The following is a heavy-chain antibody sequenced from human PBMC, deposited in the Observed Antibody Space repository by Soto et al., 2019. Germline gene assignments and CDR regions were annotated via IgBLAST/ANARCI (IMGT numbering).Heavy chain of an antibody. D-gene: IGHD3-22*01. CDR2: IYPGDSDT. J-gene: IGHJ4*02. Sequence: GESLKISCKGSGYSFTSYWIGWVRQMPGKGLEWMGIIYPGDSDTRYSPSFQGQVTISADKSISTAYLQWSSLKASDTAMYYCERSPSGYDSSGYFDYWGQGTLVTVSS. V-gene: IGHV5-51*01. CDR3: ERSPSGYDSSGYFDY. CDR1: GYSFTSYW.